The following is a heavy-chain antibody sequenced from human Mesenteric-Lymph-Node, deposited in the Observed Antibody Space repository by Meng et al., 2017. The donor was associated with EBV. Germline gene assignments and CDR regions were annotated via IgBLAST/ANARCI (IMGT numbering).Heavy chain of an antibody. D-gene: IGHD5-12*01. CDR3: ARGRGFPVRYFDL. CDR2: VYHTGGT. Sequence: HLRQWGAVLVKSSETLSLTRSVYGGFFSGYYWTWIRQAPGKGLEWMGEVYHTGGTNYSPSLQSRVTMSVDVSKNQFALKLSSLTAADTSVYYCARGRGFPVRYFDLWGQGTLVTVSS. V-gene: IGHV4-34*01. CDR1: GGFFSGYY. J-gene: IGHJ4*02.